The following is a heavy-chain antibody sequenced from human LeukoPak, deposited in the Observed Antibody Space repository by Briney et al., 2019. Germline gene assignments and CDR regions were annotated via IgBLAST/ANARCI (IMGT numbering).Heavy chain of an antibody. CDR3: AREGIPTSNWFDP. D-gene: IGHD3-10*01. CDR2: IYYSGNT. Sequence: SETLSLTCTVSGGSISSSSYYWGWMRQPPGKGPEWIGTIYYSGNTYYNPSLKSRITISVDTSKNQFSLKLSSVTAADTAVYYCAREGIPTSNWFDPWGQGTLVTVSS. J-gene: IGHJ5*02. CDR1: GGSISSSSYY. V-gene: IGHV4-39*07.